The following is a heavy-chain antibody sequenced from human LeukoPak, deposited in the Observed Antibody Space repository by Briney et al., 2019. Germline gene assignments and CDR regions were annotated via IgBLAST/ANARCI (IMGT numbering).Heavy chain of an antibody. Sequence: ASVKVSCKASGYAFSSYGFSWFRQAPGQGLEWMGWISSYDGNTKSIENLQDRVTMTTDTSTSTAYMELRSLRSDDTAVYYCARDLGSGIAEPFDHWGQGTLVTVSS. J-gene: IGHJ4*02. V-gene: IGHV1-18*01. D-gene: IGHD6-13*01. CDR1: GYAFSSYG. CDR2: ISSYDGNT. CDR3: ARDLGSGIAEPFDH.